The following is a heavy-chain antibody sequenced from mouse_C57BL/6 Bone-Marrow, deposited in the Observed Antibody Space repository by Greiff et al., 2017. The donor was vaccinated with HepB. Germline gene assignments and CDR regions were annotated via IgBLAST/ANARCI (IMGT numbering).Heavy chain of an antibody. V-gene: IGHV1-80*01. J-gene: IGHJ3*01. CDR1: GYAFSSYW. CDR2: IYPGDGDT. CDR3: ARGYYGPSWAY. Sequence: VQLQESGAELVKPGASVKISCKASGYAFSSYWMNWVKQRPGKGLEWIGQIYPGDGDTNYNGKFKGKATLTADKSSSTAYMQLSSLTSEDSAVYFCARGYYGPSWAYWGQGTLVTVSA. D-gene: IGHD1-1*01.